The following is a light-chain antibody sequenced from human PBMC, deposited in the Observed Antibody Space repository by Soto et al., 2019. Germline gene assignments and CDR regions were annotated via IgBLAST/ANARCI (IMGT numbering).Light chain of an antibody. Sequence: EIVLTQSPATLSLSPGERGTISCRASQSVSSYLAWYQQKPGQAPRLLIYDASNRATGIPARFSGSGSGTDFTLTISSLEPQDFAVYYCQQRSNWPRLTFGGGTKVEIK. CDR2: DAS. J-gene: IGKJ4*01. CDR1: QSVSSY. V-gene: IGKV3-11*01. CDR3: QQRSNWPRLT.